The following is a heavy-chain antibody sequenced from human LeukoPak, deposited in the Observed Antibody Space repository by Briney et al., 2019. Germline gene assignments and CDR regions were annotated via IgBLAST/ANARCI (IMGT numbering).Heavy chain of an antibody. D-gene: IGHD1-26*01. CDR3: ARGPWEYFDH. J-gene: IGHJ4*02. CDR2: VSYSGST. Sequence: SETLSLTCTVSGGSISSYYWSWVRQPPGKGLEWIGYVSYSGSTDYNPSLKSRVIISIDTSKNQFPLRLSSVTAADTAVYYCARGPWEYFDHWGQGILVTVSS. V-gene: IGHV4-59*01. CDR1: GGSISSYY.